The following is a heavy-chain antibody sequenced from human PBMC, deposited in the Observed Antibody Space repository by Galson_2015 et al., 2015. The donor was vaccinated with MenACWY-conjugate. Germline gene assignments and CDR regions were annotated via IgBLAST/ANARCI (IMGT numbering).Heavy chain of an antibody. J-gene: IGHJ3*02. CDR1: GYFLSKIS. CDR3: ATGLWYAFDI. Sequence: SVKVSCKVSGYFLSKISMHWVRQAPGKGPEWMGGFDPKDGETIYAQNFQGRVNMTEDMSTDIAYMELSSLTYEDTAVYYCATGLWYAFDICGQGTMVSVSS. D-gene: IGHD2-8*02. V-gene: IGHV1-24*01. CDR2: FDPKDGET.